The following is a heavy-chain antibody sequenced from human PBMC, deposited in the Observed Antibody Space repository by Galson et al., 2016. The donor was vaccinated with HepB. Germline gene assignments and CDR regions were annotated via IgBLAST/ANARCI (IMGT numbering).Heavy chain of an antibody. CDR2: IKSKTDGGTI. Sequence: SLRLSCATSGFTFNDAWMSWVRQAPGKGLESIGLIKSKTDGGTIHYAAPVKGRFTISRDDSKNTVYLQMNSLRAEDTAVYYCAKVKTGGDYDFWSLDYWGQGTLVTVSS. J-gene: IGHJ4*02. CDR1: GFTFNDAW. CDR3: AKVKTGGDYDFWSLDY. V-gene: IGHV3-15*01. D-gene: IGHD3-3*01.